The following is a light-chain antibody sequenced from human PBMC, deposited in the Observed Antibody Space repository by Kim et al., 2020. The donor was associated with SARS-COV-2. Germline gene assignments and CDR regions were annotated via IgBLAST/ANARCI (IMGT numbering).Light chain of an antibody. Sequence: SSELTQDPAVSVALGQTVRITCQGDSLKDNYASWYQQKPGQAPVLVIYGKNNRPSGIPDRFSGSRSGDTASLTITGTQAEDEADYYCNSRDSSGNPWVFGGGTQLTVL. J-gene: IGLJ3*02. CDR2: GKN. V-gene: IGLV3-19*01. CDR1: SLKDNY. CDR3: NSRDSSGNPWV.